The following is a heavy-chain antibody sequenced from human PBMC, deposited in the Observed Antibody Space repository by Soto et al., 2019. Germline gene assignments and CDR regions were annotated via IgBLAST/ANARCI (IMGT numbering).Heavy chain of an antibody. D-gene: IGHD6-13*01. J-gene: IGHJ4*02. V-gene: IGHV4-4*02. CDR2: SHQSGNT. CDR3: ATRYTSRFY. Sequence: QVQLQESGPGLVTPSGTLSLTCAVSGVSISSHDWWTWVRQPPGKGLEWIGESHQSGNTNYNSSLGSRVTRSVDMSKNQFSLNMSSVIVADTAVYYCATRYTSRFYWGQGTLVTVSS. CDR1: GVSISSHDW.